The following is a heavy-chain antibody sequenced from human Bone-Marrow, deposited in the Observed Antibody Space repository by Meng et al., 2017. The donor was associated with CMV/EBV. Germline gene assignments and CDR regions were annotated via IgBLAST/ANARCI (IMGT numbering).Heavy chain of an antibody. CDR2: IYYSGST. Sequence: SETLSLTCTVSGGSISSYYWSWSRQPPGKGLEWIGYIYYSGSTNYNPSLKSRVTISVDTAKNQFSLKLSSVTAADTAVYYCRIVEMATSEDYWGQGTLVTVSS. J-gene: IGHJ4*02. CDR1: GGSISSYY. V-gene: IGHV4-59*01. CDR3: RIVEMATSEDY. D-gene: IGHD5-24*01.